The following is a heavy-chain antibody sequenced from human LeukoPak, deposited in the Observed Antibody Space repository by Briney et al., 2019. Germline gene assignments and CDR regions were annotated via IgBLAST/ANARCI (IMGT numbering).Heavy chain of an antibody. CDR1: GYTFTSYG. V-gene: IGHV1-18*01. J-gene: IGHJ4*02. D-gene: IGHD4-17*01. CDR3: ARDDHGAPCNY. Sequence: VASVKVSCKASGYTFTSYGISWVRQAPGQGLEWMGWISAYDGNTNYAQKLQGRVTMTTDTPTSTAYMELRSLRSDDTAVYYCARDDHGAPCNYWGQGTLVTVSS. CDR2: ISAYDGNT.